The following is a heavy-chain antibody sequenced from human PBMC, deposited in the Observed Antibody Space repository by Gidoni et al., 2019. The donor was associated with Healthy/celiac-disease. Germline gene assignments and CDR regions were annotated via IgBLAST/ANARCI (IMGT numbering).Heavy chain of an antibody. V-gene: IGHV4-39*01. CDR1: GGSISSSSYY. D-gene: IGHD3-16*01. Sequence: QLQLQEPGPGLVKPSETLSLTCTVSGGSISSSSYYWGWLRQPPGKGLEWIGSIYYSGSTYYNPSLKSRVTISVDTSKNQFSLKLSSVTAADTAVYYCARLRGTRYFDYWGQGTLVTVSS. CDR2: IYYSGST. J-gene: IGHJ4*02. CDR3: ARLRGTRYFDY.